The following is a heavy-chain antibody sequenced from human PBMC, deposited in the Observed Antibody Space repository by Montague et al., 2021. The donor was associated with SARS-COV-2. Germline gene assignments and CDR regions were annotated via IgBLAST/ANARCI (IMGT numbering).Heavy chain of an antibody. Sequence: SETLSLTCTVSGGSISNHYWSWIRQPAGKGLEWIGRIYSSGSTNYNPSLKSRISMSVDTSKNQFSLKLSSVTAADTAIYYCARDYSHCSGGSCVFDYWGQGTLVTVSS. CDR3: ARDYSHCSGGSCVFDY. D-gene: IGHD2-15*01. CDR2: IYSSGST. V-gene: IGHV4-4*07. CDR1: GGSISNHY. J-gene: IGHJ4*02.